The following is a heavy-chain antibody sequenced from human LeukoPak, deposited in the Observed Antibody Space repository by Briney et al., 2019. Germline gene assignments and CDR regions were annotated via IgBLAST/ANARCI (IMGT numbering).Heavy chain of an antibody. CDR1: GFTFNSYA. CDR2: VSGRGGST. V-gene: IGHV3-23*01. CDR3: EQDHSSCSFEYFQH. J-gene: IGHJ1*01. D-gene: IGHD3-22*01. Sequence: PGGSLRLSCAASGFTFNSYAMSWVRQAPGKGLEWVSAVSGRGGSTYYADSVKGRFTISRDNSKDTLYLQMNSLRAEDTAVYYCEQDHSSCSFEYFQHWGQGTLVTVSS.